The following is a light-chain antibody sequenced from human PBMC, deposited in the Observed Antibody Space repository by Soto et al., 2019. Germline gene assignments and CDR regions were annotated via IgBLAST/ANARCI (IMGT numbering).Light chain of an antibody. J-gene: IGKJ2*01. Sequence: DIQVTQSPSTLSASVGDRVTITCRASQSIDNWLSWYQQIPGKAPNLLIYTASSLESGVPSRFSGSGSGTEFTLTISSLQPDDFTTYYCQQYKAYPYTFGQGPRWIS. CDR2: TAS. V-gene: IGKV1-5*03. CDR3: QQYKAYPYT. CDR1: QSIDNW.